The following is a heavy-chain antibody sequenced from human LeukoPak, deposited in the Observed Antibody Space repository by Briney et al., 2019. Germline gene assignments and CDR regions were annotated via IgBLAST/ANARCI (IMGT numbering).Heavy chain of an antibody. V-gene: IGHV3-23*01. CDR3: AKDQNSGSGSYSNFNY. J-gene: IGHJ4*02. D-gene: IGHD3-10*01. Sequence: GGSLRLSCAASGFTFSTQSMTWVRQAPGKGLEWVSVTSTRGGTQYADSVKGRFTISRDNSRNTLYLQMNNLRAEDTALYYCAKDQNSGSGSYSNFNYWGQGTLVTVSS. CDR2: TSTRGGT. CDR1: GFTFSTQS.